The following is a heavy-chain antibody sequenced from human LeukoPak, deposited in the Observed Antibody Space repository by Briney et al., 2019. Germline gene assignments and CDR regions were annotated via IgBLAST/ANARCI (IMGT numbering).Heavy chain of an antibody. Sequence: GGSLRLSCAASGFTFSSYGMSWVRQAPGKGLEWVSAISGSGGSTYYADSVKGRFTISRDNSKNTLYLQMNSLRAEDTAVYYCAKDVTMVRGVITNDYWGQGTLVTVSS. V-gene: IGHV3-23*01. J-gene: IGHJ4*02. CDR2: ISGSGGST. CDR3: AKDVTMVRGVITNDY. D-gene: IGHD3-10*01. CDR1: GFTFSSYG.